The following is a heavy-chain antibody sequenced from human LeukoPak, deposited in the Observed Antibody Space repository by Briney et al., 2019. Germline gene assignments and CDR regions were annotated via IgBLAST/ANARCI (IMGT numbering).Heavy chain of an antibody. J-gene: IGHJ4*02. V-gene: IGHV3-49*03. CDR3: TRDLDTMIVVDQSWGPDY. Sequence: PGGSLRLSCTASGFTFGDYAMSWFRQAPGKGLEWVGFIRSKAYGGTTEYAASVKGRFTISRDDSKSIAYLQMNSLKTEDTAVYYCTRDLDTMIVVDQSWGPDYWGQGTLVTVSS. CDR1: GFTFGDYA. CDR2: IRSKAYGGTT. D-gene: IGHD3-22*01.